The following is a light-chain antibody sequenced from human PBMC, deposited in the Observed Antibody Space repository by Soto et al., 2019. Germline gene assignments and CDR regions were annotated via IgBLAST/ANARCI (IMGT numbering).Light chain of an antibody. J-gene: IGLJ2*01. V-gene: IGLV2-14*01. Sequence: QSVLTQPASVSGSPGQSITISCTGTSSDLGGYNYVSWYQQHPGKAPKLMIFDVSNRPSGVSSRFSGSKSGNTASLTISGLQAEDEADYYCSSYTSSSTPVFGGGTQLTVL. CDR2: DVS. CDR3: SSYTSSSTPV. CDR1: SSDLGGYNY.